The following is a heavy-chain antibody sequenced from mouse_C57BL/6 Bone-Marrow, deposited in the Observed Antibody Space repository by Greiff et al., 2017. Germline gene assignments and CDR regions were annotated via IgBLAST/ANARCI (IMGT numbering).Heavy chain of an antibody. V-gene: IGHV1-50*01. J-gene: IGHJ4*01. CDR3: TSYDDDAMDY. D-gene: IGHD1-1*01. Sequence: VQLQQPGAELVKPGASVKLSCKASGYTFTSYWMQWVKQRPGQGLEWIGEIDPSDSYTNYNHKFKGKATLTVDTSSSTAYMQLSSLTSEDSAVYYCTSYDDDAMDYWGQGTSVTVSS. CDR1: GYTFTSYW. CDR2: IDPSDSYT.